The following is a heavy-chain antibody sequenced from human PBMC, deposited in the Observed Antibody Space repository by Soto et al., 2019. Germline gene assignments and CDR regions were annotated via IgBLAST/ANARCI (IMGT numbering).Heavy chain of an antibody. J-gene: IGHJ4*02. V-gene: IGHV4-34*01. D-gene: IGHD3-3*01. CDR2: INHSGST. CDR3: ARGTRITIFGVVIILWYFDS. CDR1: GGSFSGYY. Sequence: SETLSLTCAVYGGSFSGYYWSWIHQPPGKGLEWIGEINHSGSTNYNPSLKSRVTISVDTSKNQFSLKLSSVTAADTAVYYCARGTRITIFGVVIILWYFDSWGQGTLVTVSS.